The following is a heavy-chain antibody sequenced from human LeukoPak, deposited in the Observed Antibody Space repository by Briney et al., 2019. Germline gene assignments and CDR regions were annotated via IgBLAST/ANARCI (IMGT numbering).Heavy chain of an antibody. V-gene: IGHV3-30-3*01. CDR3: ARDSDQMATIQYYFDY. CDR1: GFTFSSYA. CDR2: ISYDGSNK. D-gene: IGHD5-12*01. Sequence: GGSLRLSCAASGFTFSSYAMHWVRQAPGKGLEWVAVISYDGSNKYYADSVKGRFTISRDNSKNTLYLQMNSLRAEDTAVYYCARDSDQMATIQYYFDYWGQGTLVTVSS. J-gene: IGHJ4*02.